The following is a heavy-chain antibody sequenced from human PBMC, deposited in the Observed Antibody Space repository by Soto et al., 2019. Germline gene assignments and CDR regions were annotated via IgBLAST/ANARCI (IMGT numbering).Heavy chain of an antibody. CDR2: INPSGVKT. Sequence: QVQLVQSGAELRKPGASVKVSCKASGYTFSSYYVHWVRQAPGQGLEWMGLINPSGVKTTYAQKCQGTVTMTRDTATTTVYRELSGLRSEDTAVSYCERAGTGHNSGWTSELGYWGQGTLVTVSS. CDR3: ERAGTGHNSGWTSELGY. J-gene: IGHJ4*02. D-gene: IGHD5-12*01. CDR1: GYTFSSYY. V-gene: IGHV1-46*01.